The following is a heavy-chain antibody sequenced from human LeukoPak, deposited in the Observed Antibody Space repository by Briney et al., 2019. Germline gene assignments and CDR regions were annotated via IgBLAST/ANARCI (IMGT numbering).Heavy chain of an antibody. CDR2: VGVSGTI. D-gene: IGHD5-18*01. J-gene: IGHJ4*02. CDR3: AGYGFYPY. V-gene: IGHV3-48*01. Sequence: GGCLRLSCAASGFTVSTYDMHWVRQAPGEGPEWIAYVGVSGTIYYPDSVRGRFTISRDSAKNSLHLEMNSLRVDDTAIYYCAGYGFYPYWGQGTPVSVS. CDR1: GFTVSTYD.